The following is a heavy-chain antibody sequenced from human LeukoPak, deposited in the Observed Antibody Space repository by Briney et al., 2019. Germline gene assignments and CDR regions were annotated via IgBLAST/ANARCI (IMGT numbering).Heavy chain of an antibody. D-gene: IGHD4-17*01. CDR3: ARGQPYGDYNYFDP. V-gene: IGHV1-2*06. Sequence: EASVKVSCXASGYTFIGYYMHWVRQAPGQGLEWMGRINPSTGGTNSAQKFQGRVTMTRDTSISTAYMELSRLASDDTAIYYCARGQPYGDYNYFDPWGQGTLVTVSS. CDR1: GYTFIGYY. CDR2: INPSTGGT. J-gene: IGHJ5*02.